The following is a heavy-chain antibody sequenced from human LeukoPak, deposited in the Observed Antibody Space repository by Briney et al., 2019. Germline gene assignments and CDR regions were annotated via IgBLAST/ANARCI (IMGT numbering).Heavy chain of an antibody. D-gene: IGHD1-26*01. CDR1: GDSVSSDSGG. CDR3: ARDTTRRFDH. CDR2: TYYRSKWYN. V-gene: IGHV6-1*01. J-gene: IGHJ4*02. Sequence: SQTLSLTCVISGDSVSSDSGGWNWIRQSPSRGLEWLGRTYYRSKWYNDYAVSVKSRITINPDTSKNQFSLQLNSVAPEGTALYYCARDTTRRFDHWGQGTLVTVSS.